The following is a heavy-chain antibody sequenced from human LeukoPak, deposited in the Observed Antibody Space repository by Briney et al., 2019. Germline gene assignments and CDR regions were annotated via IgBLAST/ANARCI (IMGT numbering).Heavy chain of an antibody. V-gene: IGHV3-23*01. CDR1: GFTFSSYA. Sequence: GGSLRLSCAASGFTFSSYAMSWVRQAPAKGMDWVSAISGSGGGTYYADSVKGRFTTSRDNSKNTLYLQMNSLRAQDTALYYIARDKQPQLVGTSFDIWGQGTMVTVSS. CDR2: ISGSGGGT. J-gene: IGHJ3*02. CDR3: ARDKQPQLVGTSFDI. D-gene: IGHD6-13*01.